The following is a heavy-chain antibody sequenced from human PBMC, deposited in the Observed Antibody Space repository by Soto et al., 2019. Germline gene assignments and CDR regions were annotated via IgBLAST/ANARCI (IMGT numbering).Heavy chain of an antibody. CDR2: IYYSGST. CDR1: GGSISSGDYY. CDR3: ARVRVAAAGTLRYFDY. D-gene: IGHD6-13*01. Sequence: SETLSLTCTVSGGSISSGDYYWSWIRQPPGKGLEWIGYIYYSGSTYYNPSLKSRVTISVDTSKNQFSLKLSSVTAADTAVYYCARVRVAAAGTLRYFDYWGQGTLVTVSS. V-gene: IGHV4-30-4*01. J-gene: IGHJ4*02.